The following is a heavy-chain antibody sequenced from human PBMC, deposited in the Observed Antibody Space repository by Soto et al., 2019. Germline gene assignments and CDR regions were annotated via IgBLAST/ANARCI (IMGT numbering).Heavy chain of an antibody. Sequence: EVQLVESGGGLIQPGGSLRDSCAASGFTVSRSYMSWVRQAPGKGLEWVSVIYSGGSTNYADSVKGRFTISRDNSKNTLYLQMNSLRVEDTAVYYCARDTYYYDSSGQPYWGQGTLVTVSS. J-gene: IGHJ4*02. CDR1: GFTVSRSY. CDR3: ARDTYYYDSSGQPY. D-gene: IGHD3-22*01. CDR2: IYSGGST. V-gene: IGHV3-53*01.